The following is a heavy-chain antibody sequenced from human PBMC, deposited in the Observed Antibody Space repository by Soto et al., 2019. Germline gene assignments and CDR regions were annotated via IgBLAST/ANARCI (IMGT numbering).Heavy chain of an antibody. CDR2: MSPNSGNT. J-gene: IGHJ4*02. CDR3: ARGVSCGGDCYRD. CDR1: GYTFTSSD. D-gene: IGHD2-21*02. V-gene: IGHV1-8*01. Sequence: ASVKVSCKASGYTFTSSDINWVRQATGQGLEWMGWMSPNSGNTGYAQKFQGGVTMTRNTSIGTAYMELSSLRSEDTAVYYCARGVSCGGDCYRDWGQGTPVTVSS.